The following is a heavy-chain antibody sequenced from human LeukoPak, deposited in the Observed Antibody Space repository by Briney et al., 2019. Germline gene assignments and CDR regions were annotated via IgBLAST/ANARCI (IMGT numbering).Heavy chain of an antibody. V-gene: IGHV3-7*01. D-gene: IGHD1-1*01. CDR3: ARSPATGTVDY. CDR2: IKQDGSEK. J-gene: IGHJ4*02. Sequence: GGSLRLSCAASGFTFSSYWMSWVRQAPGKGLEWVANIKQDGSEKYYVDSVKGRFTISRDNAKNSLYLQMNSLRADDTSVYHCARSPATGTVDYWGQGTMVAVSS. CDR1: GFTFSSYW.